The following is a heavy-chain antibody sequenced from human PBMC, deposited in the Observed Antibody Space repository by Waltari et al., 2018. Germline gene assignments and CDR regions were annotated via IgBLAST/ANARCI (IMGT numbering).Heavy chain of an antibody. D-gene: IGHD3-10*01. V-gene: IGHV1-2*02. CDR2: INPNSGET. J-gene: IGHJ4*02. Sequence: QVQLVQSGAEVKKPGASVKVSCKASGYTFTGYYMHWVRQAPGQGLEWMGWINPNSGETIYAQKFQGRVTMTEDTSTDTAYMELSSLRSEDTAVYYCARDPLRRDYYGSGPYWGQGTLVTVSS. CDR3: ARDPLRRDYYGSGPY. CDR1: GYTFTGYY.